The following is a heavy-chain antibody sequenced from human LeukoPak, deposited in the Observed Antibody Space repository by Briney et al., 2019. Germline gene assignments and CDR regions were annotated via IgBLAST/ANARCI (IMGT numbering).Heavy chain of an antibody. D-gene: IGHD3-22*01. Sequence: SETLSLICTVSGGSIRGYYWSWIGQPPGKGLEWIGYINYSGSTNYNPSLKSRVTISVDTSENQFSLKLSSVAAADTAIYYCARHPQLITMNTIYMWGQGTMVTVSS. CDR3: ARHPQLITMNTIYM. J-gene: IGHJ3*02. V-gene: IGHV4-59*08. CDR2: INYSGST. CDR1: GGSIRGYY.